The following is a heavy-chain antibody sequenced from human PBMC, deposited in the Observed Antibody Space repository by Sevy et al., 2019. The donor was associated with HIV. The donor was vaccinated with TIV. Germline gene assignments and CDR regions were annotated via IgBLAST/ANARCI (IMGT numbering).Heavy chain of an antibody. CDR1: DYTFSTQG. CDR3: ARDWAPGYYYDAIGVKRDYYFDY. Sequence: ASVKVSCKASDYTFSTQGFNWVRQAPGQGLEWMGWISAYNGNTKYAQKFQGRVTMTTDTSTGTAYMELRSLKSDEAAVYYCARDWAPGYYYDAIGVKRDYYFDYWGQGTLVTVSS. CDR2: ISAYNGNT. J-gene: IGHJ4*02. V-gene: IGHV1-18*01. D-gene: IGHD3-22*01.